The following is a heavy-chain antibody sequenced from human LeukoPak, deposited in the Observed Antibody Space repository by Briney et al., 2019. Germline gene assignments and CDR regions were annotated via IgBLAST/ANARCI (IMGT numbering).Heavy chain of an antibody. Sequence: GESLRLSCAASGFTFSNYGMHWVRQAPGKGLEWVAFIGYDGREIHYADSVKGRVTISRDNSKNTLYLQMSGLRGEATAVYYCAKRGKDSPGYYNYVDNWGQGTLVTVSS. CDR3: AKRGKDSPGYYNYVDN. J-gene: IGHJ4*02. CDR1: GFTFSNYG. CDR2: IGYDGREI. V-gene: IGHV3-30*02. D-gene: IGHD3-22*01.